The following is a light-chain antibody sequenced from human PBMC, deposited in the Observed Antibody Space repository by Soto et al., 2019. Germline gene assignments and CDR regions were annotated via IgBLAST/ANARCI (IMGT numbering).Light chain of an antibody. CDR1: QSISSW. V-gene: IGKV1-5*01. CDR2: DAS. J-gene: IGKJ2*01. CDR3: QQYNSYRYT. Sequence: DIPMTQSPSTLSASVGDRVTITCRASQSISSWLAWYQQKPGKDPKLLIYDASSLESGVPSRFSGSGSGTEFTLTISSLQPDDFATYYCQQYNSYRYTFGQGTKLEIK.